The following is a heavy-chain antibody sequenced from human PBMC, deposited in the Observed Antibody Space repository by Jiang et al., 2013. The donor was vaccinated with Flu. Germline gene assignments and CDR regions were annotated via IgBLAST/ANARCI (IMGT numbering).Heavy chain of an antibody. Sequence: QLVESGGGLVQPGGSLRLSCGASGFTFSSYGMSWVRQAPGKGLEWVSGISGGGGSTSYADSLKGRFTISRDNSRNTVYLQMNSLRAEDTAVYYCAKSATPLSTTLVGATKGDYFDYWGQGTLVTVSS. D-gene: IGHD1-26*01. V-gene: IGHV3-23*04. CDR3: AKSATPLSTTLVGATKGDYFDY. CDR1: GFTFSSYG. J-gene: IGHJ4*02. CDR2: ISGGGGST.